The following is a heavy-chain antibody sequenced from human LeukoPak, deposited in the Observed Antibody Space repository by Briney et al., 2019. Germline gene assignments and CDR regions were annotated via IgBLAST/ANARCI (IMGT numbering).Heavy chain of an antibody. CDR3: ARAHIAAAGTLYYYYMDV. CDR1: GDSVSSNSAA. J-gene: IGHJ6*03. Sequence: SQTLSLTCAISGDSVSSNSAAWNWIRQSPSRGLEWLGRTYYRSKLYNDYAVSVKSRITINPEPSKNQFSLQLHSVTPEATAVYYCARAHIAAAGTLYYYYMDVWGKGTTVTISS. V-gene: IGHV6-1*01. CDR2: TYYRSKLYN. D-gene: IGHD6-13*01.